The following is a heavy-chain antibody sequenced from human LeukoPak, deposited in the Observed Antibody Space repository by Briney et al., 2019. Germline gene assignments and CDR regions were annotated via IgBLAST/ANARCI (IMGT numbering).Heavy chain of an antibody. CDR2: IYSGGST. V-gene: IGHV3-66*01. Sequence: GGSLRLSCAASGFTVSSNYMSWVRQAPGKGLEWVSVIYSGGSTYYADSVKGRFTISRDNSKNTLHLQMNSLRAEDTAVYYCANPSLTGAFDIWGQGTMVTVSS. CDR3: ANPSLTGAFDI. D-gene: IGHD1-14*01. CDR1: GFTVSSNY. J-gene: IGHJ3*02.